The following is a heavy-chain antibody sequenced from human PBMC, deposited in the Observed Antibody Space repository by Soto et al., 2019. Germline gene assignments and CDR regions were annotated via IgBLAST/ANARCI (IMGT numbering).Heavy chain of an antibody. V-gene: IGHV1-69*13. CDR1: GGTFSSYA. J-gene: IGHJ6*02. CDR3: ARTEVKVVAATPGYYYGMDV. CDR2: IIPIFGTA. Sequence: GASVKVSCKASGGTFSSYAISWVRQAPGQGLEWMGGIIPIFGTANYAQKFQGRVTITADESTSTAYMELSSLRSEDTAVYYCARTEVKVVAATPGYYYGMDVWGQGTTVTVSS. D-gene: IGHD2-15*01.